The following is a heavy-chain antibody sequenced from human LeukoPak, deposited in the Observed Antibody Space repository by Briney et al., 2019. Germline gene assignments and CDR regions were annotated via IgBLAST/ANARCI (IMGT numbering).Heavy chain of an antibody. CDR1: GVAFSHAW. V-gene: IGHV3-15*01. J-gene: IGHJ3*02. CDR3: TTDDAFDI. CDR2: IKTTSDGGPI. Sequence: GGSLRLSCAASGVAFSHAWMSWVRQAPGKGLEWVAQIKTTSDGGPIDYAAPVKGRFTISRDDSENMLYLQMNSLKTEDTAVYYCTTDDAFDIWGQGTMVIVSS.